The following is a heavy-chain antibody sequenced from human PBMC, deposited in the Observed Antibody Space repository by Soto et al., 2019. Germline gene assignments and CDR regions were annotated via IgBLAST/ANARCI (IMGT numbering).Heavy chain of an antibody. CDR1: GGSISSSSYY. V-gene: IGHV4-39*01. CDR2: IYYSGRT. CDR3: ARHKIGWVPPPPSFFDY. Sequence: PSETLSLTCTVSGGSISSSSYYWGWIRQPPGKGLEWIGSIYYSGRTYYNPSLKSRVTISVDTSKNQFSLKLSSVTAADTAVYYCARHKIGWVPPPPSFFDYWGQGTLVTVSS. D-gene: IGHD1-1*01. J-gene: IGHJ4*02.